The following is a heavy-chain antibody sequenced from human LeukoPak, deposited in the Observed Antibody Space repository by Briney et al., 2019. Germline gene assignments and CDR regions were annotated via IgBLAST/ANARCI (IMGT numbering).Heavy chain of an antibody. Sequence: SVTLSLTCTVSGGSISSSSYYWGWIRQPPGKGLEWIGSIYYSGSTYYNPSLKSRVTISVDTSKNQFSLKLSSVTAADTAVYYCARLGYCSSTSCYLSHNWFDPWGRGTLVTVSS. CDR3: ARLGYCSSTSCYLSHNWFDP. CDR2: IYYSGST. D-gene: IGHD2-2*01. V-gene: IGHV4-39*01. CDR1: GGSISSSSYY. J-gene: IGHJ5*02.